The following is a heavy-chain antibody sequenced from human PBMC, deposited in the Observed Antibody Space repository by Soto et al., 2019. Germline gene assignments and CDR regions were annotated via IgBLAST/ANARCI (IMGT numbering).Heavy chain of an antibody. V-gene: IGHV4-39*01. CDR1: ACSISSSSYY. J-gene: IGHJ4*02. D-gene: IGHD2-2*01. Sequence: SETLSLTCTVSACSISSSSYYWGWIRQPPGKGLEWIGIISYNGNTYYNPSLKSRVTLSVDTSNNQFSLKLSSVTAADTAVYYCVRYCTSTGCYGSAAHVGDYFGYWGQGTLVTVSS. CDR2: ISYNGNT. CDR3: VRYCTSTGCYGSAAHVGDYFGY.